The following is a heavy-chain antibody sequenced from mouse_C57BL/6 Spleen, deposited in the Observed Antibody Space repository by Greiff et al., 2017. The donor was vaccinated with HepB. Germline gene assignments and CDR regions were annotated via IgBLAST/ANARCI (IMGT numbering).Heavy chain of an antibody. V-gene: IGHV5-12*01. Sequence: EVQLVESGGGLVQPGGSLKLSCAASGFTFSDYYMYWVRQTPEKRLEWVAYISNGGGSTYYPDTVKGRFTISRDNAKNTLYLQMSRLKSEDTAMYYCARQNGTTAYAMDYWGQGTSVTVSS. D-gene: IGHD1-2*01. J-gene: IGHJ4*01. CDR3: ARQNGTTAYAMDY. CDR1: GFTFSDYY. CDR2: ISNGGGST.